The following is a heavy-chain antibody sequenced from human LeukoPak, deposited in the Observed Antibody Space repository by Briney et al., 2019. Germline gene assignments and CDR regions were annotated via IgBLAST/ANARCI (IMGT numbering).Heavy chain of an antibody. Sequence: SETLSLTCTVSGGSISSGSYYGSWIRQPGGKGLEWIERIYPSGSANYNPSLKSRVTISADTSKNQFSLKLNSVTAADTAVYYCARGIGSSSSNWFDPWGQGTLVTVSS. J-gene: IGHJ5*02. CDR1: GGSISSGSYY. CDR2: IYPSGSA. CDR3: ARGIGSSSSNWFDP. D-gene: IGHD6-13*01. V-gene: IGHV4-61*02.